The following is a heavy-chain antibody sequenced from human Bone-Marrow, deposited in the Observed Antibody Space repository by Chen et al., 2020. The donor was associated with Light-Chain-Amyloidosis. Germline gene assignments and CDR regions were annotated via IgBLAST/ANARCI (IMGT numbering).Heavy chain of an antibody. D-gene: IGHD4-17*01. V-gene: IGHV1-46*01. Sequence: QVQLVQSGAEVKKPGASVKISCKASGYIFTKYYMHWVRQAPGEGFEWMGIINPISGSASYAEKFEGRVTMTRDTSTSTFYMELSSLKSEDTAVYYCARMMTTVTTTDYWGHGALVTVSS. CDR3: ARMMTTVTTTDY. CDR2: INPISGSA. J-gene: IGHJ4*01. CDR1: GYIFTKYY.